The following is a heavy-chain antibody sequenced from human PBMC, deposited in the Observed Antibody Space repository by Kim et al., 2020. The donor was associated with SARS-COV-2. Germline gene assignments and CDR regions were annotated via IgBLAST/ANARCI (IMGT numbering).Heavy chain of an antibody. CDR2: IRSKAYGGTT. CDR3: TRDQGGHDYGHNDP. V-gene: IGHV3-49*03. CDR1: GFTFGDYA. D-gene: IGHD4-17*01. J-gene: IGHJ5*02. Sequence: GGSLRLSCTASGFTFGDYAMSWFRQAPGKGLEWVGFIRSKAYGGTTEYAASVKGRFTISRDDSKSIAYLQMNSLKTEDTAVYYCTRDQGGHDYGHNDPWGQGTLVTVSS.